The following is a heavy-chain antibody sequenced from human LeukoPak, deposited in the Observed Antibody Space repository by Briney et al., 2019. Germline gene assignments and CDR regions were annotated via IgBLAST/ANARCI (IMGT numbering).Heavy chain of an antibody. CDR1: GGSISSYY. CDR2: IYYSGST. J-gene: IGHJ4*02. D-gene: IGHD1-26*01. V-gene: IGHV4-39*01. CDR3: ARQTKKWELLRGPYYFDY. Sequence: SETLSLTCTVSGGSISSYYWSWIRQPPGKGLEWIGSIYYSGSTYYNPSLKSRVTISVDTSKNQFSLKLSSVTAADTAVYYCARQTKKWELLRGPYYFDYWGQGTLVTVSS.